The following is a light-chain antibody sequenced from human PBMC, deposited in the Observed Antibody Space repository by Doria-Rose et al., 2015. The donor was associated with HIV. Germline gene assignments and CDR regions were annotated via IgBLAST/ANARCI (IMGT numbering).Light chain of an antibody. J-gene: IGKJ5*01. CDR1: QRVKSSY. Sequence: TQSPGTLSLSPGERDTLYCRASQRVKSSYLALYQQKPGQAPRLLIYDASTRATGIPDRFSGSGSGTDFTLTISRLEPEDVAVYYCQQYGTSRGTFGQGTRLEIK. CDR2: DAS. V-gene: IGKV3-20*01. CDR3: QQYGTSRGT.